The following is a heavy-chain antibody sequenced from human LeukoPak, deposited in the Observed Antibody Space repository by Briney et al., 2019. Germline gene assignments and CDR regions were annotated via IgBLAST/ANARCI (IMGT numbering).Heavy chain of an antibody. CDR2: ISGSGGST. J-gene: IGHJ2*01. CDR1: GFTFSSYA. V-gene: IGHV3-23*01. CDR3: PNLLRSYDFLPVYALDY. D-gene: IGHD3-9*01. Sequence: GSLRLSCAASGFTFSSYAMSWVRQAPGKGLEWVSAISGSGGSTYYADSVKGRFTISRDNSKNTLYLQMNSLRAEDTAVYYCPNLLRSYDFLPVYALDYGGRGPL.